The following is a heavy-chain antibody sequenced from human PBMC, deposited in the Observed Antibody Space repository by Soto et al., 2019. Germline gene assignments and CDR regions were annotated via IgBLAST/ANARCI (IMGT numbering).Heavy chain of an antibody. CDR3: ARDGGTSGYDSGWFDP. D-gene: IGHD5-12*01. V-gene: IGHV4-59*01. CDR2: IYYSGST. Sequence: PSETLSLTCTVSGGSISSYYWSWIRQPPGKGLEWIGYIYYSGSTNYNPSLKSRVTISVDTSKNQFSLKLSSVTAVDTAVYYCARDGGTSGYDSGWFDPWGQGTLVTVSS. J-gene: IGHJ5*02. CDR1: GGSISSYY.